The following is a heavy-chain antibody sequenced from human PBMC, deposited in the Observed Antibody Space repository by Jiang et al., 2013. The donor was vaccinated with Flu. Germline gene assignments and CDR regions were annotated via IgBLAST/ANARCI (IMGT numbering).Heavy chain of an antibody. CDR2: ISYDGSDR. D-gene: IGHD1-26*01. CDR3: AKEVGGATAFHTDPLIDY. V-gene: IGHV3-30*18. J-gene: IGHJ4*02. Sequence: QLVESGGGVVRPGGSLRLSCAASGFGFSHYGMHWVRQAPGKGLEWVAVISYDGSDRDYGDSVKGRFTISRDNSKNTLYLQMNSLSAEDTAMFYCAKEVGGATAFHTDPLIDYWGRGTLVTVSS. CDR1: GFGFSHYG.